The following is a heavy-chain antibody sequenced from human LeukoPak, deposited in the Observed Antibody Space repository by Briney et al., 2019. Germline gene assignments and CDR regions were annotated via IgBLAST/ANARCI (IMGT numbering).Heavy chain of an antibody. D-gene: IGHD3-22*01. CDR3: AREPRGGYDSSGYYRDY. CDR1: GYTFTSYA. CDR2: INTNTGNP. J-gene: IGHJ4*02. Sequence: ASVKVSCKASGYTFTSYAMNWVRQAPGQGLEWMGWINTNTGNPTYAQGFTGRFVFSLDTSVSTAYLQISSLKAEDTAVYYCAREPRGGYDSSGYYRDYWGRGTLVTVSS. V-gene: IGHV7-4-1*02.